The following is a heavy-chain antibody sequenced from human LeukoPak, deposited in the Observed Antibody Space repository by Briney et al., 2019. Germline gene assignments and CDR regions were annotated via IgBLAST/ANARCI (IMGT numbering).Heavy chain of an antibody. V-gene: IGHV1-8*01. CDR3: ARASLKARPSSYYYMAV. J-gene: IGHJ6*03. CDR1: GYTFTSYD. Sequence: ASVKVSCKASGYTFTSYDINWVRQATGQGLEWMGWMNPNSGNTGYAQKFQGRVTMTRNTSISTAYMELSSLRSEDTAVYYCARASLKARPSSYYYMAVWGKGTTVTVSS. D-gene: IGHD6-6*01. CDR2: MNPNSGNT.